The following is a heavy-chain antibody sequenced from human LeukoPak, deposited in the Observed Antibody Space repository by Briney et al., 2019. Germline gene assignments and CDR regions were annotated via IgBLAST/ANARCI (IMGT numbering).Heavy chain of an antibody. CDR2: IYRSGTT. J-gene: IGHJ4*02. V-gene: IGHV4-4*02. Sequence: SETLSLTCAVSGGSISSTSWWSWVRQPPGKGLEWIREIYRSGTTSYKPSLKSRVTISLDKSRNHFSLKLTSVTAADSAVYYCARRSPYSTGWSSYFDYWGQGALVTVSS. CDR1: GGSISSTSW. CDR3: ARRSPYSTGWSSYFDY. D-gene: IGHD6-19*01.